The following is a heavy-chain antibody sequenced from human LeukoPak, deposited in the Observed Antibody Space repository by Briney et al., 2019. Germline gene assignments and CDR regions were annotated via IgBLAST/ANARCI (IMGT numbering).Heavy chain of an antibody. J-gene: IGHJ4*02. CDR2: ISWNSGSI. CDR3: AKVSGYCSGGSCYSFDY. D-gene: IGHD2-15*01. Sequence: GGSLRLSCAASGFTFDDYAMHWVREAPGKGLEWVSGISWNSGSIGYADSVKGRFTISRDNAKNSLYLQMNSLRAEDTALYYCAKVSGYCSGGSCYSFDYWGQGTLVTVSS. V-gene: IGHV3-9*01. CDR1: GFTFDDYA.